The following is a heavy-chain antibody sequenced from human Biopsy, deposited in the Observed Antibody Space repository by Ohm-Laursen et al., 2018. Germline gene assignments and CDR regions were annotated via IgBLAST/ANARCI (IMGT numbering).Heavy chain of an antibody. Sequence: SLRLSCAAPGFNLSAFALHWVRQASGRGLEWVGRIKKKSNNDATAYAESMKGRFSIFRDDSKSTFFLQMNSLKIEDTAVYFCTRSAGYGYDYWGQGILVTVSS. D-gene: IGHD5-12*01. CDR2: IKKKSNNDAT. J-gene: IGHJ4*02. CDR1: GFNLSAFA. CDR3: TRSAGYGYDY. V-gene: IGHV3-73*01.